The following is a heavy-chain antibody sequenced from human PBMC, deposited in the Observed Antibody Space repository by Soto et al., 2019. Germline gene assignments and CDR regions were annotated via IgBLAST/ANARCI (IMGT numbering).Heavy chain of an antibody. J-gene: IGHJ5*02. CDR3: ARERQPYINSQGVWFGP. CDR1: GGSISSGGYY. CDR2: IFYSGTT. Sequence: QVQLQESGPGLVKPSQTLSLTCTVSGGSISSGGYYWSWIRQYPGKGLEWIGNIFYSGTTSYNPSLKSRVAISIDTSKNQFSLKLSSVTAADTVVYYCARERQPYINSQGVWFGPWGQGTLVTVSS. D-gene: IGHD4-4*01. V-gene: IGHV4-31*03.